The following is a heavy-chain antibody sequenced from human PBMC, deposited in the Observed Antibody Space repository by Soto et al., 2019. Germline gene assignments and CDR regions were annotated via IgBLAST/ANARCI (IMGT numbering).Heavy chain of an antibody. V-gene: IGHV3-30-3*01. CDR2: ISYDGSNK. Sequence: VQLVESGGGVVQPGRSLRLSCAASGFTFSSYAMHWVRQAPGKGLEWVAVISYDGSNKYYADSVKGRFTISRDNSKNTLYLQMNSLRAEDTAVYYCARDSESIEELEYSSSIDYWGQGTLVTVSS. CDR1: GFTFSSYA. CDR3: ARDSESIEELEYSSSIDY. D-gene: IGHD6-6*01. J-gene: IGHJ4*02.